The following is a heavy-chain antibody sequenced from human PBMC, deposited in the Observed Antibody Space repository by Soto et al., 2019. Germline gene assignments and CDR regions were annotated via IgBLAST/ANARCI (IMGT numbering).Heavy chain of an antibody. J-gene: IGHJ3*02. D-gene: IGHD3-10*01. CDR3: ATAPTMVRGGNAFDI. CDR1: GFTFSSYA. V-gene: IGHV3-30-3*01. Sequence: QVQLVESGGGVVQPGRSLRLSCAASGFTFSSYAMHWVRQAPGKGLEWVAGISYDGSNKYYADSVKGRFTISRDNSKNTRYLQMNSLRAEDKAVYYCATAPTMVRGGNAFDIWGQGTMVTVSS. CDR2: ISYDGSNK.